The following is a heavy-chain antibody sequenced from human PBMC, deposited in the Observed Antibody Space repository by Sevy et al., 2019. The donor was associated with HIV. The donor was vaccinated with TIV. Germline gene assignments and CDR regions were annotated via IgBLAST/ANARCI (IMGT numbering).Heavy chain of an antibody. Sequence: GGSLRLSCAASGFTFSDHYMEWVRQAPGKGLEWGGRTRNKADSYTTEYAASVKGRFTISRDDSKNSLYLQINSLKTEDTAVYSCATHTGIAAAGRVFDYWGQGSLVTVSS. CDR2: TRNKADSYTT. J-gene: IGHJ4*02. CDR3: ATHTGIAAAGRVFDY. V-gene: IGHV3-72*01. D-gene: IGHD6-13*01. CDR1: GFTFSDHY.